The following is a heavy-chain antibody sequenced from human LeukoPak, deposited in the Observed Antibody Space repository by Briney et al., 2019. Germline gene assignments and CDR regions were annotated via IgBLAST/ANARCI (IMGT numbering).Heavy chain of an antibody. CDR3: ASLGYYGGNSRGPYYYGMDV. V-gene: IGHV4-39*01. CDR1: GGSISSSSYY. J-gene: IGHJ6*02. D-gene: IGHD4-23*01. CDR2: IYYSGST. Sequence: PSETLSLTCTVSGGSISSSSYYWGWIRQPPGKGLEWIGSIYYSGSTYYNPSLKSRVTISVDTSKNQFSLKLSSVTAADTAVYYCASLGYYGGNSRGPYYYGMDVWGQGTTVTVSS.